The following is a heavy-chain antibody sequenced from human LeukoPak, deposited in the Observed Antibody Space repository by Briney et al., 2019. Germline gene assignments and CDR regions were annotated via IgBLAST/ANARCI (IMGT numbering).Heavy chain of an antibody. CDR2: IYYSGST. V-gene: IGHV4-39*07. D-gene: IGHD6-13*01. CDR3: ARSGTYQYSSTSDY. Sequence: PSETLSLTCTVSGGSISSSSYYWGWIRQPPGKGLEWIGSIYYSGSTNYNPSLKSRVTISVDTSKNQFSLKLSSVTAADTAVYFCARSGTYQYSSTSDYWGQGTLVTVSS. CDR1: GGSISSSSYY. J-gene: IGHJ4*02.